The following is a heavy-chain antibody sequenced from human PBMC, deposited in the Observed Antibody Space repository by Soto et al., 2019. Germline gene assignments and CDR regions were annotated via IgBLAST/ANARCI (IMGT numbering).Heavy chain of an antibody. Sequence: VASVKVSCKASGGTFSSYAISWVRQAPGQGLEWMGGIIPIFGTANYAQKFQGRVTITADESTSTAYMELSSLRSEDTAVYYCARDRFQTMIRGYGMDVWGQGTTVTVSS. CDR3: ARDRFQTMIRGYGMDV. J-gene: IGHJ6*02. CDR1: GGTFSSYA. D-gene: IGHD3-22*01. CDR2: IIPIFGTA. V-gene: IGHV1-69*13.